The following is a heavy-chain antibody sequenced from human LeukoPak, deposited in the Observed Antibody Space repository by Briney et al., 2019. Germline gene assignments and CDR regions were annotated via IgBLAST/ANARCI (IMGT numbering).Heavy chain of an antibody. CDR2: IYSGGST. CDR1: GFTVSSNY. V-gene: IGHV3-53*01. J-gene: IGHJ6*02. Sequence: GGSLRLSCAASGFTVSSNYMSWVRQAPGKGLEWVSVIYSGGSTYYADSVKGRLTISRDNSKNTLYLQMNSLRAEDTAVYYCANLGRRATTSAPDVWGQGTTVTVSS. D-gene: IGHD2-2*01. CDR3: ANLGRRATTSAPDV.